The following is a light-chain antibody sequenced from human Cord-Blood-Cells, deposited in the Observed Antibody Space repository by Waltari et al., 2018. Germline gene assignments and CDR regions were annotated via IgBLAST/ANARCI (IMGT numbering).Light chain of an antibody. CDR3: QTWGTGSWV. J-gene: IGLJ3*02. CDR2: LNSDGSH. Sequence: QLVLTQSPSASASLGASVKLTCTLSSGHSSYAIAWHQQQPEKGPRYLMKLNSDGSHSKGDGIPDRFSGSSSGAGRYLTISSLQSEDEADYYCQTWGTGSWVFGGGTKLTVL. CDR1: SGHSSYA. V-gene: IGLV4-69*01.